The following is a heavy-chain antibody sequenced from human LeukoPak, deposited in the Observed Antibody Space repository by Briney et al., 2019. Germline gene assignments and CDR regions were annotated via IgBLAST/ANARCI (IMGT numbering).Heavy chain of an antibody. CDR2: ISSSSSYI. D-gene: IGHD5-24*01. Sequence: PGGSLRLSCAASGFTFSSYEMNWVRQAPGKGLEWVSSISSSSSYIYYADSVKGRFTISRDNAKNSLYLQMNSLRAEDTAVYYCARGTSRMAPSYLDCWGQGTLVTVSS. CDR3: ARGTSRMAPSYLDC. V-gene: IGHV3-21*01. J-gene: IGHJ4*02. CDR1: GFTFSSYE.